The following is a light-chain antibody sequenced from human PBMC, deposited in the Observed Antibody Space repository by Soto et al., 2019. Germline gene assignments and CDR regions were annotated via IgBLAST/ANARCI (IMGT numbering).Light chain of an antibody. Sequence: QSVLTQPPSVSGAPGQRVTISCTGSSSNIGAGYDVHWYQQLPGTAPKLLIYGNSNRPSRVPDRLSGSKSGTSASLAITGLQAEDVADYFCQSYDSSLSASVFGGGTKLTVL. CDR2: GNS. J-gene: IGLJ3*02. V-gene: IGLV1-40*01. CDR1: SSNIGAGYD. CDR3: QSYDSSLSASV.